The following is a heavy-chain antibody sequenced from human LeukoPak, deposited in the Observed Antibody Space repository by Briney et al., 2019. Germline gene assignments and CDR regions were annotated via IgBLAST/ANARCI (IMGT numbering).Heavy chain of an antibody. CDR2: INHSGST. D-gene: IGHD6-19*01. J-gene: IGHJ6*03. CDR1: GGSFSGYY. CDR3: ARGSGGGGWYLVCYMDF. V-gene: IGHV4-34*01. Sequence: SETLSLTCAVYGGSFSGYYWSWIRQPPGKGLEWIGEINHSGSTNYNPSLKSRVTISVDTSKNQFSLKLSSGTAANTAEYYCARGSGGGGWYLVCYMDFWGKGTTVTVSS.